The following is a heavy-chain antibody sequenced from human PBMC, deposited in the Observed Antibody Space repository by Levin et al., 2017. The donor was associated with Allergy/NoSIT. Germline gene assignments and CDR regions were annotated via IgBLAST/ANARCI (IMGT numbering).Heavy chain of an antibody. CDR2: ISYDGSNK. Sequence: GESLKISCAASGFTFSSYGMHWVRQAPGKGLEWVAVISYDGSNKYYADSVKGRFTISRDNSKNTLYLQMNSLRAEDTAVYYCANLAVAGLTWPVDYWGQGTLVTVSS. CDR1: GFTFSSYG. V-gene: IGHV3-30*18. D-gene: IGHD6-19*01. J-gene: IGHJ4*02. CDR3: ANLAVAGLTWPVDY.